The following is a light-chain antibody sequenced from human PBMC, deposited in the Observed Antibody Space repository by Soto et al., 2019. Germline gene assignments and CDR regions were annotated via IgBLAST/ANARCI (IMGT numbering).Light chain of an antibody. CDR3: PQYDNLPPWT. Sequence: DIQMTQSPSSLSASVGDRVTITCQASQDISNYLNWYQQKPGKAPKLLLYDASNLETGVPSRFSGSGSGTDFTFTISSLQPEDIATYYCPQYDNLPPWTFGQGTKVEIK. CDR2: DAS. CDR1: QDISNY. V-gene: IGKV1-33*01. J-gene: IGKJ1*01.